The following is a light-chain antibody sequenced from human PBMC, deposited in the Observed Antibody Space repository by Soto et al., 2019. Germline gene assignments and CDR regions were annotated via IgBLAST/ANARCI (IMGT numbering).Light chain of an antibody. CDR2: DVS. CDR1: SSDVGSHDL. Sequence: QSALTQPASVSGSPGQSIAISCTGTSSDVGSHDLVSWYQQQSGKVPKLIIYDVSSRPSGVSNRFSGSKSGNTASLTISGLQAEDEADYYCSSFTSITTYVFGTGTKHTVL. V-gene: IGLV2-14*02. J-gene: IGLJ1*01. CDR3: SSFTSITTYV.